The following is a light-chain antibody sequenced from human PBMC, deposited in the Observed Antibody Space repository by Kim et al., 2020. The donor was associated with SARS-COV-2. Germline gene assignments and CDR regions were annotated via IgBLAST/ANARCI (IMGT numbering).Light chain of an antibody. CDR1: SSDIGSNKY. Sequence: QSIPLSCTGSSSDIGSNKYVSWYQQPPGKVPKVMIYDVNNRPAGVSNRFSGSKSGNTASLTISGLRAEDEADYYCTSYRADSTVVFGGGTQLTVL. J-gene: IGLJ3*02. CDR3: TSYRADSTVV. CDR2: DVN. V-gene: IGLV2-14*03.